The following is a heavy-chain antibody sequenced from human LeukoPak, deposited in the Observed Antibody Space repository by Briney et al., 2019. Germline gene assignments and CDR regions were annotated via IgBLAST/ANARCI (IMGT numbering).Heavy chain of an antibody. D-gene: IGHD3-22*01. CDR2: INAGNGNT. Sequence: ASVKVSCKASGYTLTSYAMHWVRQAPGQRLEWMGWINAGNGNTKYSQKFQGRVTITRDTSASTAYMELRSLISEDTAVYYCARALGIVYSRPFDYWGQGTLVTVSS. CDR3: ARALGIVYSRPFDY. CDR1: GYTLTSYA. V-gene: IGHV1-3*01. J-gene: IGHJ4*02.